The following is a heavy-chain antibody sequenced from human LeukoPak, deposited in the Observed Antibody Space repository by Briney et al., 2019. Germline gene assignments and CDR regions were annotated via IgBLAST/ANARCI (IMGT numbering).Heavy chain of an antibody. CDR2: ISDSGSNT. CDR3: AKDVGVTHFDY. CDR1: GFTFNNFA. D-gene: IGHD1-26*01. Sequence: GGSLRLSCAASGFTFNNFAMGWVRQAPGKGLEWVSTISDSGSNTHYADSVKGRFTISRDNSKDTLYLQMNSLRAEDAAMYYCAKDVGVTHFDYWGQGTLVTVSS. V-gene: IGHV3-23*01. J-gene: IGHJ4*02.